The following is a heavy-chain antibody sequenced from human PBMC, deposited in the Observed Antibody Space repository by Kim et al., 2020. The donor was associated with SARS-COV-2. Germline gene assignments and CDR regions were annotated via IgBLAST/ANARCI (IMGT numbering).Heavy chain of an antibody. Sequence: GGSLRLSCAASGFTFSSYGMHWVRQAPGKGLEWVAVIWYDGSNKYYADSVKGRFTISRDNSKNTLYLQMNSLRAEDTAVYYCAKGLRYSGSSVDYYYGMDVWGQGTTVTVSS. CDR3: AKGLRYSGSSVDYYYGMDV. CDR2: IWYDGSNK. CDR1: GFTFSSYG. D-gene: IGHD1-26*01. V-gene: IGHV3-33*06. J-gene: IGHJ6*02.